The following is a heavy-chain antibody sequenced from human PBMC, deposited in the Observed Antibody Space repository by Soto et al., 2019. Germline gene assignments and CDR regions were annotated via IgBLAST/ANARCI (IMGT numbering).Heavy chain of an antibody. Sequence: EVQLLESGGGLVQPGVSLRLSCAASGFTFSSYAMSWVRHAPGKGQAWVSASSGSGGSTYYADSVKGRFSISRDNSKNTLYLQMNSLRAEDTAVYYCAKSNIGDSMIYYYYYYMDVCGKGTTVTVSS. V-gene: IGHV3-23*01. CDR1: GFTFSSYA. J-gene: IGHJ6*03. CDR2: SSGSGGST. D-gene: IGHD2-21*02. CDR3: AKSNIGDSMIYYYYYYMDV.